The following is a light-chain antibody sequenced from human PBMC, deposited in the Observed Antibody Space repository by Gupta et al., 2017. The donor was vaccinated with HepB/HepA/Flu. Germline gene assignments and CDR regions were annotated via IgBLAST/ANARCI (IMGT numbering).Light chain of an antibody. CDR1: SSDVGGYNY. J-gene: IGLJ2*01. CDR3: CSYAGSYTLV. CDR2: DVS. V-gene: IGLV2-11*01. Sequence: QSALTPPRSVSGSPGQSVTISCTGTSSDVGGYNYVSWDQQHPGKAHKLMIYDVSKRPSGVPDRFSGSKSGNTASLTISGLQAEDEADYYCCSYAGSYTLVFGGGTKLTVL.